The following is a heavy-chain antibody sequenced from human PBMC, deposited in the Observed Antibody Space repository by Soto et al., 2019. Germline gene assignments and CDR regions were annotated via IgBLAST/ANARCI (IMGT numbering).Heavy chain of an antibody. CDR3: ARRSYSAMDV. D-gene: IGHD3-10*01. Sequence: GASVKVSCKASGYTFTSYYMQWVRQAPGQGLEWMGIINLSGGSTNYAQKFQGRVTMTMDTSTSTVYMEVSSLRSEDTAVYYCARRSYSAMDVWGQGTTVTVSS. J-gene: IGHJ6*02. V-gene: IGHV1-46*03. CDR2: INLSGGST. CDR1: GYTFTSYY.